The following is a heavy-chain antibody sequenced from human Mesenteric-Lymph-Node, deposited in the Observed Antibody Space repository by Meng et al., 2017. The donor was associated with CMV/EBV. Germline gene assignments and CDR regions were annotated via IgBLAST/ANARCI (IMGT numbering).Heavy chain of an antibody. Sequence: SETLSLTCAVSGASFSSSNWWTWARQPPGTGLEWLGEIYHSGETNYNASLRSRVSISVDRSKNLFSLNLSSVTAADTAVYYCATRPITAAPLWGQGTLVTVSS. CDR2: IYHSGET. J-gene: IGHJ4*02. CDR3: ATRPITAAPL. D-gene: IGHD6-13*01. CDR1: GASFSSSNW. V-gene: IGHV4-4*02.